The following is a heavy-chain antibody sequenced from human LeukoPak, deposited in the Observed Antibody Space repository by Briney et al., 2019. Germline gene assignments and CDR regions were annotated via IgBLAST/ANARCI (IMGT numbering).Heavy chain of an antibody. CDR2: IYYSGST. J-gene: IGHJ6*02. D-gene: IGHD1-1*01. CDR1: GGSISSNY. Sequence: KPSETLSLTCTVSGGSISSNYWSWIRQPPGKGLEWIGYIYYSGSTNYNPSLKSRVTISVDTSKNQFSLKVSSVTAADTAVYYCARRNDPYGMDVWGQGTTVTVSS. CDR3: ARRNDPYGMDV. V-gene: IGHV4-59*08.